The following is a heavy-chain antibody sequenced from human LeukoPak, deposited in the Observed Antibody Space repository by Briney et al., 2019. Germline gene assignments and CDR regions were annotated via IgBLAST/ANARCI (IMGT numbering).Heavy chain of an antibody. CDR2: IYYSGST. CDR1: GNSISSAYY. J-gene: IGHJ4*02. CDR3: ARFSPGDGYNRGEIDY. V-gene: IGHV4-61*01. D-gene: IGHD5-24*01. Sequence: PSETLSLTCAVSGNSISSAYYWGWIRQPPGKGLEWIGYIYYSGSTNYNPSLKSRVTISVDTSKNQFSLKLSSVTAADTAVYYCARFSPGDGYNRGEIDYWGQGTLVTVSS.